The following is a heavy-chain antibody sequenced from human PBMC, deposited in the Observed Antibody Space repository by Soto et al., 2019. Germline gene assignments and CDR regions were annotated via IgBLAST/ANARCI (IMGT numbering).Heavy chain of an antibody. Sequence: QVQLVESGGGVVQPGGSLRLSCAASGLTFNSYTMHWVRQAPGKGLEWVAVISYDGSNKYYADSVKGRFTISRDNSKNTLYVQINSLRVEDTAVYYCARDPQWLRRFDYWVQGTLVTVSS. CDR2: ISYDGSNK. J-gene: IGHJ4*02. CDR3: ARDPQWLRRFDY. D-gene: IGHD5-12*01. CDR1: GLTFNSYT. V-gene: IGHV3-30-3*01.